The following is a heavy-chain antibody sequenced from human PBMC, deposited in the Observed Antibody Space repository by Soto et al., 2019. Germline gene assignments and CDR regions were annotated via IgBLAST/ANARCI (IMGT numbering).Heavy chain of an antibody. V-gene: IGHV3-23*01. CDR1: GFTFSSYA. CDR3: AKPSSQAHLLRYFDWSPWDY. CDR2: ISGSGGST. J-gene: IGHJ4*02. Sequence: PGGSLRLSCAASGFTFSSYAMSWVRQAPGKGLEWVSAISGSGGSTYYADSVKGRFTISRDNSKNTLYLQMNSLRAEDTAVYYCAKPSSQAHLLRYFDWSPWDYWGQGTLVTVSS. D-gene: IGHD3-9*01.